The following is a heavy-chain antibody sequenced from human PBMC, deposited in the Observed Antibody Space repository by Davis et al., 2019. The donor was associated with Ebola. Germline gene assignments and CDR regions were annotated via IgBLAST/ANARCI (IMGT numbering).Heavy chain of an antibody. J-gene: IGHJ4*02. V-gene: IGHV4-34*01. D-gene: IGHD3-22*01. CDR3: ARGGLWRYDSSGYYSY. CDR2: INHSGST. Sequence: SETLSLTCTVSGGSISSSYWSWIRQLPGKGLEWIGEINHSGSTNYNPSLKSRVTISVDTSKNQFSLKLSSVTAADTAVYYCARGGLWRYDSSGYYSYWGQGTLVTVSS. CDR1: GGSISSSY.